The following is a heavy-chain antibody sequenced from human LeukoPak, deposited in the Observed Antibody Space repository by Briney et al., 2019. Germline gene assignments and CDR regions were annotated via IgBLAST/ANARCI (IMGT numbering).Heavy chain of an antibody. CDR3: ARDNGVVHGVYYMDV. Sequence: GGSLRLSCAASGFTFSNYWMTWVRQAPGKGLEWVADIKQDGSEKLYVKSVRGRFTISRDNAKMPLFLQMNSLRAEDTAVYYCARDNGVVHGVYYMDVWGKGTTVTVS. CDR1: GFTFSNYW. D-gene: IGHD3-3*01. J-gene: IGHJ6*03. CDR2: IKQDGSEK. V-gene: IGHV3-7*01.